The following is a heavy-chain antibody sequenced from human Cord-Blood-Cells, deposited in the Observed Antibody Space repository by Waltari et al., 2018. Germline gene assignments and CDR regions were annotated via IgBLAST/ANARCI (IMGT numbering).Heavy chain of an antibody. D-gene: IGHD3-10*01. Sequence: QVQLVASGGGVVQPGRSLRLSCAASGFTFLVYGLHWVRQAPGKGLEGGAVIWYDGSNKYYADSVKGRFTISRDNSKNTLYLQMNSLRAEDTAMYYCAKEVVRGSYYDYWGQGTLVTVSS. J-gene: IGHJ4*02. CDR3: AKEVVRGSYYDY. CDR2: IWYDGSNK. CDR1: GFTFLVYG. V-gene: IGHV3-30*18.